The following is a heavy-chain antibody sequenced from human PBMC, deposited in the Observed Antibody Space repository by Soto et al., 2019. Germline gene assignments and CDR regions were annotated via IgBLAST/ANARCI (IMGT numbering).Heavy chain of an antibody. CDR3: ARNYGDRLGYYYYGMDV. V-gene: IGHV5-10-1*01. J-gene: IGHJ6*02. CDR1: GYSFTSYW. CDR2: IDPSDSYT. Sequence: PGESLKISCKGSGYSFTSYWISWVRQMPGKGLEWMGRIDPSDSYTNYSPSFQGHVTISADKSISTAYLQWSSLKASDTAMYYCARNYGDRLGYYYYGMDVWGQGTTVTVSS. D-gene: IGHD4-17*01.